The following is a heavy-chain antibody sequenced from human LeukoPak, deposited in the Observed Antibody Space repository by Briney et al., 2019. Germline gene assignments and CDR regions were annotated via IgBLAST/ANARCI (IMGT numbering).Heavy chain of an antibody. CDR3: AKGVYSSGYYYVYQDAFDI. J-gene: IGHJ3*02. CDR1: GFTFSSYG. V-gene: IGHV3-30*18. Sequence: GGSLRLSCAASGFTFSSYGMHWVRRAPGKGLEWVAVISYDGSSKYYADSVKGRFTISRDNSKNTLYLQMNSLRAEDTAVYYCAKGVYSSGYYYVYQDAFDIWGQGTMVTVSS. D-gene: IGHD3-22*01. CDR2: ISYDGSSK.